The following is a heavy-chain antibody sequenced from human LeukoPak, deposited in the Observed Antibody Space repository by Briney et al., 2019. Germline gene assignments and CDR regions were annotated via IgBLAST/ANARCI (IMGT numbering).Heavy chain of an antibody. J-gene: IGHJ4*02. V-gene: IGHV4-39*07. Sequence: PSETLSLTCTVSGGSISSSSYYWGWIRQPPGKGLEWIGSIYYSGSTYYNPSLKSRVTISVDTSKNQFSLKLSSVTAADTAVYYCAREELGRYYYDSSGYFIWGQGTLVTVSS. CDR1: GGSISSSSYY. CDR2: IYYSGST. CDR3: AREELGRYYYDSSGYFI. D-gene: IGHD3-22*01.